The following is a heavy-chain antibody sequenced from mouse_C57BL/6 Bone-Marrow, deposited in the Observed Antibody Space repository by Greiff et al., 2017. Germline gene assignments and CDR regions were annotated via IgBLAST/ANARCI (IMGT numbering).Heavy chain of an antibody. V-gene: IGHV5-6*01. CDR1: GFTFSSYG. J-gene: IGHJ3*01. CDR3: ARLYYDYDAAY. CDR2: ISSGGSYT. Sequence: EVMLVESVGDLVKPGGSLKLSCAASGFTFSSYGLSLVRPTPDKRLEWVATISSGGSYTYYPDSVKWRFTISRDNAKNTLYLQMSSLKSEDTAMYYCARLYYDYDAAYWGQGTLVTVAA. D-gene: IGHD2-4*01.